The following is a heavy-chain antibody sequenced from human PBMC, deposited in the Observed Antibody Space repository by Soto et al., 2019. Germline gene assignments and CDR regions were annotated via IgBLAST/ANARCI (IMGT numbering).Heavy chain of an antibody. V-gene: IGHV5-51*01. J-gene: IGHJ4*02. CDR3: ARHDYAILTGWTIDY. CDR2: IYPGDSDT. Sequence: GESLKISCKASGYSFTSYWIGWVRQMPGKGLEWMGIIYPGDSDTRYSPSFQGQVTISADKSISTAYLQWSSLKASDNAMYYCARHDYAILTGWTIDYWGQGTLVTVSS. D-gene: IGHD3-9*01. CDR1: GYSFTSYW.